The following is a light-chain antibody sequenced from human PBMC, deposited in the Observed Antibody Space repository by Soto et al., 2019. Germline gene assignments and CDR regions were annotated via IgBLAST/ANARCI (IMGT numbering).Light chain of an antibody. CDR3: QQYYATPYT. CDR2: CAS. CDR1: QSVLYSSKNNNF. V-gene: IGKV4-1*01. J-gene: IGKJ2*01. Sequence: DILMTQSPDSLAVSLGERATINCKSSQSVLYSSKNNNFLTWYQQKPGQPPKLLISCASTRESGVPDRFSGSGSGTDFTLTISSLQAEDVALYYCQQYYATPYTFGQGTKLEI.